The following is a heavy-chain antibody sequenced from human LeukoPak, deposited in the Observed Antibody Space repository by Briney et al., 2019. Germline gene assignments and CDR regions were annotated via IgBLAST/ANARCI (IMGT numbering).Heavy chain of an antibody. J-gene: IGHJ4*02. Sequence: KPSETLSLTCTVSGGSISSYYWSWIRQPPGKGLEWIGEINHSGSTNYNPSLKSRVTISVDTSKNQFSLKLSSVTAADTAVYYCARVRGYCSSTSCRTSPPDYWGQGTLVTVSS. V-gene: IGHV4-34*01. CDR2: INHSGST. CDR1: GGSISSYY. CDR3: ARVRGYCSSTSCRTSPPDY. D-gene: IGHD2-2*01.